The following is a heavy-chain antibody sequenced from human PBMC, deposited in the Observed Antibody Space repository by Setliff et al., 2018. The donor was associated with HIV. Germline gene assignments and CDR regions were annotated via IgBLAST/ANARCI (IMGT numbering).Heavy chain of an antibody. D-gene: IGHD3-10*01. CDR2: IYYTGTT. V-gene: IGHV4-39*07. J-gene: IGHJ5*02. CDR1: GGSISSSTYY. CDR3: SRGTYYKGLDP. Sequence: KPSETLSLTCTVSGGSISSSTYYWGWIRQPPGKGLEWIGSIYYTGTTNYNPSLESRLTISIDTSQNHFSLKLTSVTAADTALYFCSRGTYYKGLDPWGQGTLVTVSS.